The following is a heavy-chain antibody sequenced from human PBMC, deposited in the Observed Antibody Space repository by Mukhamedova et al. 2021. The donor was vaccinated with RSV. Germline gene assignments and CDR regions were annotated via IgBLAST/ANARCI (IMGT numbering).Heavy chain of an antibody. Sequence: GLEWMGWINGYNGNTNYAQNLQGRVTMTTDTSTSTAYMDLRSLRHDDTAIYYCARERFGALTPLYYYGMDVWGQGTAVTVSS. CDR2: INGYNGNT. J-gene: IGHJ6*02. D-gene: IGHD3-10*01. CDR3: ARERFGALTPLYYYGMDV. V-gene: IGHV1-18*01.